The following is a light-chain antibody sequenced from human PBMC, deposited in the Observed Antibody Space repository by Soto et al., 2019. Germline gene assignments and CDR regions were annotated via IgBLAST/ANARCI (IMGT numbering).Light chain of an antibody. CDR2: GAS. CDR3: QQYAGPPTT. CDR1: QSVGSTY. V-gene: IGKV3-20*01. J-gene: IGKJ5*01. Sequence: EIVLTQSPGTLSLSPGERATLSFRASQSVGSTYLAWYQQKPGQAPRLLIFGASSRATGIPDRFSGGGSGTDFTLTISRLEPEDFAVYFCQQYAGPPTTFGQGTRLEIK.